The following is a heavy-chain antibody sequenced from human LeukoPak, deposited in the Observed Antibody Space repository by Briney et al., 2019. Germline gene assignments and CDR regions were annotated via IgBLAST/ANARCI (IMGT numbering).Heavy chain of an antibody. Sequence: GGSLRLSCAASGFTFSSYAMSWVRQAPGKGLEWVSAITGSGAGTYYADSVKGRFTISRDNSKNTLSLQMNSLRAEDTAVYYCAREPSGYYSDYWGQGTLVTVSS. CDR3: AREPSGYYSDY. V-gene: IGHV3-23*01. CDR1: GFTFSSYA. J-gene: IGHJ4*02. D-gene: IGHD3-22*01. CDR2: ITGSGAGT.